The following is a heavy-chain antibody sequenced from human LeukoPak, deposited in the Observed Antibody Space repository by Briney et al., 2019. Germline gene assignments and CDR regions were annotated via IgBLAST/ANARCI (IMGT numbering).Heavy chain of an antibody. CDR2: ISAYNGNT. CDR3: ARDLKGSSPSWGY. CDR1: GYTFTSYG. D-gene: IGHD6-13*01. V-gene: IGHV1-18*01. J-gene: IGHJ4*02. Sequence: AASVKVSCKASGYTFTSYGISWVRQAPGQGLEWMGWISAYNGNTNYAQKLQGRVTMTTDTSTGTVYMELSSLRSEDTAVYYCARDLKGSSPSWGYWGQGTLVTVSS.